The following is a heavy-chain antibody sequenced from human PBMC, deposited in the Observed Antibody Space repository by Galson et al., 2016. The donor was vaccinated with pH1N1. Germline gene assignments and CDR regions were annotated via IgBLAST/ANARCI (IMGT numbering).Heavy chain of an antibody. CDR2: THSNGAT. CDR3: TRGRASSGERVFDY. D-gene: IGHD3-16*01. CDR1: GGSINNYY. J-gene: IGHJ4*02. V-gene: IGHV4-4*09. Sequence: ETLSLTCTVSGGSINNYYWSWIRQPPGRGLEWIGFTHSNGATNYKPSLKSRLTMSIDTSKNQFSLRLSSVTAADTAIYYCTRGRASSGERVFDYWGQGALVTVSS.